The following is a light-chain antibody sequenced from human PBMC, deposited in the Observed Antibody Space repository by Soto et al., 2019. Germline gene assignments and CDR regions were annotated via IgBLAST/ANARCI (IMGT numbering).Light chain of an antibody. CDR2: DAS. CDR1: QSISSW. J-gene: IGKJ1*01. V-gene: IGKV1-5*01. CDR3: QQYNSYSWT. Sequence: DIQMTQSPSTLSASVGDRVPITCRASQSISSWLAWYQQKPGKAPKLLIYDASSLESGVPSRFSGSGSGTEFTLTISSLQPDDFATYYCQQYNSYSWTFGQGTKVDIK.